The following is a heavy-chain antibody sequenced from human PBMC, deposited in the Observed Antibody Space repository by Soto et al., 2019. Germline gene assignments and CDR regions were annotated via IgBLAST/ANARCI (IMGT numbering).Heavy chain of an antibody. Sequence: EVQLVESGGGLVKPGGSLRLSCAASGFTFSYAWLNWVRQAPGKGLEWVGRIKSKTEGGTTDYAAPVKGRFTISRDDSKTPLYLQMNGLKAEDTAVYYCCTVAEGPAGAFEIWGQGTMVSVSS. CDR2: IKSKTEGGTT. CDR3: CTVAEGPAGAFEI. V-gene: IGHV3-15*01. CDR1: GFTFSYAW. J-gene: IGHJ3*02.